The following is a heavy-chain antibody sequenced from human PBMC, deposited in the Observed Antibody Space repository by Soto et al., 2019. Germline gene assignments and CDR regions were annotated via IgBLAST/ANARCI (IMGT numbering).Heavy chain of an antibody. J-gene: IGHJ3*02. Sequence: SQTLSLTCAISGDSVSSNSAAWNWIRQSPSRGLEWLGRTYYRSKWYNDYALSVKSRITINPDTSKNQFSLQLKSVTPEDTAVYYCARTYYDFWSGYEDASDIWGQGTMVTVSS. CDR2: TYYRSKWYN. CDR1: GDSVSSNSAA. D-gene: IGHD3-3*01. V-gene: IGHV6-1*01. CDR3: ARTYYDFWSGYEDASDI.